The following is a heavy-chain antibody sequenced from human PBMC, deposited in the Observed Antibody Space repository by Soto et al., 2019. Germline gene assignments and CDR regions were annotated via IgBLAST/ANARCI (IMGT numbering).Heavy chain of an antibody. V-gene: IGHV1-18*01. J-gene: IGHJ3*02. Sequence: ASVKVSCKASGYTFTSYGISWVRQAPGQGLEWMGWISAYNGNTNYAQKLQGRVTMTTDTSTSTAYMELRSLRSDDTAVYYCARDMDRSGYYAFDIWGQGTMVTVSS. CDR1: GYTFTSYG. CDR3: ARDMDRSGYYAFDI. D-gene: IGHD3-22*01. CDR2: ISAYNGNT.